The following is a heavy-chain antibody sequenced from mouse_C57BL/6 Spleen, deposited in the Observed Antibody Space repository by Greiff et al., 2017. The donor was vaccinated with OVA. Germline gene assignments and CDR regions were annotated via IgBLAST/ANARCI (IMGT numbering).Heavy chain of an antibody. J-gene: IGHJ1*03. D-gene: IGHD2-3*01. V-gene: IGHV5-17*01. Sequence: EVMLVESGGGLVKPGGSLKLSCAASGFTFSDYGMHWVRQAPEKGLEWVAYISSGSSTIYYAATVKGRFPISRDNAKNTLYLQMTSLRSEDTAMYYCARHDGYYGWYFDVWGTGTTVTVSS. CDR3: ARHDGYYGWYFDV. CDR1: GFTFSDYG. CDR2: ISSGSSTI.